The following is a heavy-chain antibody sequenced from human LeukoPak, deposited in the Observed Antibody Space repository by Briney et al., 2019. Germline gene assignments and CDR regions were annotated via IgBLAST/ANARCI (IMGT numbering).Heavy chain of an antibody. CDR3: ARRSDAFDI. Sequence: GESLKISCKASGYSSTSNWIVWVRQMPGKGLEWMGIIYTGDSDTRYSPSFQGQVTISADKSINTAYLQWSSLKASDTAMYYCARRSDAFDIWGQGTMVTVSS. CDR2: IYTGDSDT. J-gene: IGHJ3*02. V-gene: IGHV5-51*01. CDR1: GYSSTSNW.